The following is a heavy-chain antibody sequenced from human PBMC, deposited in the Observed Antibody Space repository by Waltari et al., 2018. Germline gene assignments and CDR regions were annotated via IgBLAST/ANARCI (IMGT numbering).Heavy chain of an antibody. D-gene: IGHD3-22*01. CDR3: ARHRGYYYDATGSFDF. Sequence: QVQLQESGPGLVKPSETLSLTCTVSGGSISGYYWTWLRQPPGQGLEWIGFIYDSGSTTYNPSLKSRVTMSVDTSKNQFSLILSSVTAADTAVYYCARHRGYYYDATGSFDFWGQGTLVTVSS. V-gene: IGHV4-59*08. CDR1: GGSISGYY. CDR2: IYDSGST. J-gene: IGHJ4*02.